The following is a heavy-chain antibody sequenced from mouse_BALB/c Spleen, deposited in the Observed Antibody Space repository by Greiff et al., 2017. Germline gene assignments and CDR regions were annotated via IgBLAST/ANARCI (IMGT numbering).Heavy chain of an antibody. Sequence: QVQLQPSGAELARPGASVKLSCKASGYTFTDYYINWVKQRTGQGLEWIGEIYPGSGNTYYNEKFKGKATLTADKSSSTAYMQLSSLTSADSAVYFGAGGLRLTDYYAMDYWGQGTSVTVSS. J-gene: IGHJ4*01. V-gene: IGHV1-77*01. CDR3: AGGLRLTDYYAMDY. CDR2: IYPGSGNT. D-gene: IGHD2-4*01. CDR1: GYTFTDYY.